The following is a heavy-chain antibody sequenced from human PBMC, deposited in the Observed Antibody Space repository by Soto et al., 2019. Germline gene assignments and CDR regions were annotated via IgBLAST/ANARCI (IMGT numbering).Heavy chain of an antibody. CDR2: ISSSGLTT. J-gene: IGHJ5*01. D-gene: IGHD3-10*01. V-gene: IGHV3-11*04. CDR3: ARYGTRGDW. CDR1: GFTFSNAW. Sequence: PGGSLRLSCAASGFTFSNAWMSWVRQAPGKGLEWVSYISSSGLTTYYADFAEGRFTISRDNAKDSLYLHLNSLRVGDTAVYYCARYGTRGDWWGLGTQVTVS.